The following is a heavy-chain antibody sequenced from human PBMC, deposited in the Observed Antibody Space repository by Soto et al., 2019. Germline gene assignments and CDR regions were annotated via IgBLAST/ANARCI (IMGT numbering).Heavy chain of an antibody. V-gene: IGHV4-31*03. CDR1: GGSISSGGYY. D-gene: IGHD2-2*01. CDR2: IYYSGTT. Sequence: SKTLSLTCTVSGGSISSGGYYWSWIRQHPGKGLEWIGYIYYSGTTYYNPSLKSRVTISVDTSKNQFSLKLSSVSAADTALYYCARCSLVVVPAPGFDPWGRGTLVTVSS. CDR3: ARCSLVVVPAPGFDP. J-gene: IGHJ5*02.